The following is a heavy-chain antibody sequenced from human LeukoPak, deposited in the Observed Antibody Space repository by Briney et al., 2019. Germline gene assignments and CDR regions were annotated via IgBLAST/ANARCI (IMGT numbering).Heavy chain of an antibody. V-gene: IGHV1-18*01. J-gene: IGHJ4*02. CDR3: ASRYGGYYDSSGYYLSGDY. CDR2: ISAYNGNT. Sequence: ASVKVSCKASGYTFTSYGISWVRQAPGQGLEWMGWISAYNGNTNYAQKFQGRVTMTEDTSTDTAYMELSSLRSEDTAVYYCASRYGGYYDSSGYYLSGDYWGQGTLVTVSS. CDR1: GYTFTSYG. D-gene: IGHD3-22*01.